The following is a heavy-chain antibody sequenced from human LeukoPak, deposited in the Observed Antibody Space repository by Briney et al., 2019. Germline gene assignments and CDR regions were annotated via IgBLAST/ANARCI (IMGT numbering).Heavy chain of an antibody. D-gene: IGHD6-13*01. J-gene: IGHJ3*01. CDR1: GGSISSYY. V-gene: IGHV4-59*01. CDR2: VYYTGST. CDR3: ARISSSNWYNERGAFDV. Sequence: SETLSLTCTVSGGSISSYYWSWVRQPPGKGLEWIGFVYYTGSTNYSPSLKSRVTISVDTSKNQFSLKLRSVTAADTAEYYCARISSSNWYNERGAFDVWGQGTMVTVSS.